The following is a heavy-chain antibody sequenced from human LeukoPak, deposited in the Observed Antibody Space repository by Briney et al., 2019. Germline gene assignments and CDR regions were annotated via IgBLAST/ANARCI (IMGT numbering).Heavy chain of an antibody. V-gene: IGHV4-59*01. J-gene: IGHJ1*01. D-gene: IGHD3-3*01. CDR2: IYYSGST. Sequence: PSETLSPTCTVSGGSISSYYWSWIRQPPGKGLEWIGYIYYSGSTNYNPSLKSRVTISVDTSKNQFSLKLSSVTAADTAVYYCARGPSYYDFWSGHYEYFQHWGQGTLVTVSS. CDR1: GGSISSYY. CDR3: ARGPSYYDFWSGHYEYFQH.